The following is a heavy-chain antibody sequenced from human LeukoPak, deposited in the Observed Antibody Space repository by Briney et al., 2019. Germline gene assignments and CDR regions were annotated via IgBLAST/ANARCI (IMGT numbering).Heavy chain of an antibody. CDR3: ASYDFWSGYWNN. CDR2: IYYSGST. D-gene: IGHD3-3*01. J-gene: IGHJ4*02. V-gene: IGHV4-39*01. Sequence: SSETLSLTCTVSGGSISSSSYYWGWIRQPPGKGLEWIGSIYYSGSTYYKPSLKSRVTISVDTSKNQFSLKLSSVTAADTAVYHCASYDFWSGYWNNWGQGTLVTVSS. CDR1: GGSISSSSYY.